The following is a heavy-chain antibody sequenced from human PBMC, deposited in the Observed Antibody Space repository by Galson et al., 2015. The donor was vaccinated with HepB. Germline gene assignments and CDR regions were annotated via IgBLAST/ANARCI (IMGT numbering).Heavy chain of an antibody. CDR3: ARDLFVAVAGIDY. V-gene: IGHV1-24*01. CDR2: FDPEDGET. J-gene: IGHJ4*02. D-gene: IGHD6-19*01. CDR1: GYTLTELS. Sequence: SVKVSCKVSGYTLTELSMHWVRQAPGKGLEWMGGFDPEDGETIYAQKFRGRVTMTEDTSTDTAYMELSSLRAEDTAVYYCARDLFVAVAGIDYWGQGTLVTVSS.